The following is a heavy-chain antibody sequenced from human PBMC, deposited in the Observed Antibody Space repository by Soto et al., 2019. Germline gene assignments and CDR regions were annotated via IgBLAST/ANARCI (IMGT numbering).Heavy chain of an antibody. D-gene: IGHD1-26*01. CDR1: GFTFSSYV. J-gene: IGHJ4*02. Sequence: EVQLLESGGGLVQPGGSLRLSCAASGFTFSSYVMSWVRQAPGKGLEWVSTITSGGTTYYAESLKAQLTISRDNSKNTLYLEMNSLSAEDTAVYYCAKRSGVGEPYFDNWGQGTLVTVSS. CDR2: ITSGGTT. V-gene: IGHV3-23*01. CDR3: AKRSGVGEPYFDN.